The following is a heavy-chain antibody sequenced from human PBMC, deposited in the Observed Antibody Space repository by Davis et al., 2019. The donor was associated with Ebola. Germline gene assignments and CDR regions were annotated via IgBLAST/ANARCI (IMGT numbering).Heavy chain of an antibody. V-gene: IGHV4-59*01. CDR3: ARVRGYCSGGSCYPIYGMDV. CDR2: IYYSGST. Sequence: GSLRLSCTVSGGSISSYYWSWIRQPPGKGLEWIGYIYYSGSTNYNPSLKSRVTISVDTSKNQFSLKLSSVTAADTAVYYCARVRGYCSGGSCYPIYGMDVWGQGTTVTVSS. CDR1: GGSISSYY. D-gene: IGHD2-15*01. J-gene: IGHJ6*02.